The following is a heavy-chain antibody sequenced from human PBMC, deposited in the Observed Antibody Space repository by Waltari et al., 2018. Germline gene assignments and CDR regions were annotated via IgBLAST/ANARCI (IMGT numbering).Heavy chain of an antibody. CDR2: INAGKGNT. V-gene: IGHV1-3*01. D-gene: IGHD3-22*01. CDR1: GYTFTSYA. Sequence: QVQLVQSGAEVKKPGASVKVSCKASGYTFTSYAMHWVRQAPGQRLEWMGWINAGKGNTKYSQKFQGRVTITRDTSASTAYMELSSLRSEDTAVYYCATIYYSPPLGYWGQGTLVTVSS. CDR3: ATIYYSPPLGY. J-gene: IGHJ4*02.